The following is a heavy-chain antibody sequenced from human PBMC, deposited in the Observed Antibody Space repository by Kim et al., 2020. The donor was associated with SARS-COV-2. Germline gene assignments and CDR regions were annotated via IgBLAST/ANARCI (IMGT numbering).Heavy chain of an antibody. CDR3: ARSLASATDC. D-gene: IGHD3-3*02. J-gene: IGHJ4*02. CDR2: VNIASGNT. CDR1: GLSFTTSG. V-gene: IGHV3-23*01. Sequence: GGSLRLSCAASGLSFTTSGSIGIYWVRQAPGKGLEWVSAVNIASGNTYYADAVGGRFTISRDNSKNTLYLQMNSLRAADTALYFCARSLASATDCWGQGTLVSDSS.